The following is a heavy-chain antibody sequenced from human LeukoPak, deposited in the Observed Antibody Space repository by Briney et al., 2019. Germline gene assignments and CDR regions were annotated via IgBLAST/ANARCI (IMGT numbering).Heavy chain of an antibody. D-gene: IGHD3-3*02. CDR3: ARGPNPHFWSRYPVYFDY. Sequence: PSQTLSLTCTVSGGSISSGGYYWSWIRQHPGKGLEWIGYIYYSGSTYYNPSLKSRVTISLDTSKNQFSLKLSSVTAADTAVYYCARGPNPHFWSRYPVYFDYWGQGTLVTVSS. CDR2: IYYSGST. CDR1: GGSISSGGYY. V-gene: IGHV4-31*03. J-gene: IGHJ4*02.